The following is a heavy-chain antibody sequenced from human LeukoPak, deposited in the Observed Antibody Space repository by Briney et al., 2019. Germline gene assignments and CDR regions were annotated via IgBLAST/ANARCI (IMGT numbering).Heavy chain of an antibody. D-gene: IGHD6-13*01. J-gene: IGHJ4*02. Sequence: SGGSLRLSCAASGFTFSSYSMNWVRQAPGKGREWVSSIGSSTYIHYADSVKGRFTISRDNAKNSLYLQMNSLRAEDTAVYYCARLYASSWYYFDYWGQGTLVTVS. V-gene: IGHV3-21*01. CDR1: GFTFSSYS. CDR3: ARLYASSWYYFDY. CDR2: IGSSTYI.